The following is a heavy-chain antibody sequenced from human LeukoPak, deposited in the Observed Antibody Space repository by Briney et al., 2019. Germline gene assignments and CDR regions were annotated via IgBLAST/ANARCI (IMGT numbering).Heavy chain of an antibody. CDR3: ARDGDSSGYYVSFDY. D-gene: IGHD3-22*01. V-gene: IGHV3-7*01. CDR2: IKEDGSEK. CDR1: GFTFSSHW. J-gene: IGHJ4*02. Sequence: PGGSLRLSCAVSGFTFSSHWMNWVRQAPGKGLEWVANIKEDGSEKYYVDSVKGRFTISRDNAKNSLCLQMNSLRAEDTAVYYCARDGDSSGYYVSFDYWGQGTLVTVSS.